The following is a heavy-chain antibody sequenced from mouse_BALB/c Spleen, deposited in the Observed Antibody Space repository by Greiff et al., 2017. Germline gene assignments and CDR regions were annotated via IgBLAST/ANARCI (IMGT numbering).Heavy chain of an antibody. Sequence: DVMLVESGGGLVQPGGSRKLSCAASGFTFSSFGMHWVRQAPEKGLEWVAYISSGSSTIYYADTVKGRFTISRDNPKNTLFLQMTSLRSEDTAMYYCARSYYRYDGYYAMDYWGQGTSVTVSS. CDR2: ISSGSSTI. D-gene: IGHD2-14*01. V-gene: IGHV5-17*02. CDR1: GFTFSSFG. CDR3: ARSYYRYDGYYAMDY. J-gene: IGHJ4*01.